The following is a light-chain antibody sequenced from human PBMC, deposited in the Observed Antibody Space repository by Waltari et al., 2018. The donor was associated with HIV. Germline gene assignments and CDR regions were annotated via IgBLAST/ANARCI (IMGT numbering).Light chain of an antibody. CDR3: QSYDSSLSVWV. V-gene: IGLV1-40*01. Sequence: QSVLTQPPSVSGAPGQRVTIYCTGSSSNIGAGYEVHWYQQIPGTAPKLLIYGNSHRPSGVPDRFSGSKSGTSASLAITGLQAEDEADYYCQSYDSSLSVWVFGGGTKLTVL. CDR2: GNS. CDR1: SSNIGAGYE. J-gene: IGLJ3*02.